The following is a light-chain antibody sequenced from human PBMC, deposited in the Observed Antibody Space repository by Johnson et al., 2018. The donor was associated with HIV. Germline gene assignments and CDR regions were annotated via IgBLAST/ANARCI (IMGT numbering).Light chain of an antibody. J-gene: IGLJ1*01. CDR1: SSNIGNNY. Sequence: QSVLTQSPSVSAAPGQKVTISCSGSSSNIGNNYVSWYQQLPGTAPKLLIYENNKRPSGIPDRFSGSKSGTSATLGITALQTGDEADYYCGTGVSSLSVFYVFGPGTNVTVL. V-gene: IGLV1-51*02. CDR3: GTGVSSLSVFYV. CDR2: ENN.